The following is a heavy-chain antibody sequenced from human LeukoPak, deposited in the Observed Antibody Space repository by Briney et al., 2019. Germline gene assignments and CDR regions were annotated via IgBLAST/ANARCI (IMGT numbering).Heavy chain of an antibody. CDR3: AKGGERGTFYFDS. CDR2: TRFDGSNQ. V-gene: IGHV3-30*02. Sequence: GGSLRLSCAASGFTFSNYGVHWVRQTPGKGLDWVAFTRFDGSNQHYADSVRGRFTISRDNSKNTLNLQMNSLRAEDTALYYCAKGGERGTFYFDSWGQGTLDTVSS. CDR1: GFTFSNYG. J-gene: IGHJ4*02. D-gene: IGHD3-16*01.